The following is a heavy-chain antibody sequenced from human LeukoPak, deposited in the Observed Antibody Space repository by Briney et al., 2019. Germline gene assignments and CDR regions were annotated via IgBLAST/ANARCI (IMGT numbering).Heavy chain of an antibody. CDR3: ARDRIVVVPAAEPNWFDP. V-gene: IGHV3-21*01. J-gene: IGHJ5*02. CDR2: ISSSSSYI. Sequence: PGGSLRLSCAASGFTFSSYGMNWVRQAPGKVLEWVSSISSSSSYIYYADSVKGRFTISRDNAKNSLYLQMNSLRAEDTAVYYCARDRIVVVPAAEPNWFDPWGQGTLVTVSS. D-gene: IGHD2-2*01. CDR1: GFTFSSYG.